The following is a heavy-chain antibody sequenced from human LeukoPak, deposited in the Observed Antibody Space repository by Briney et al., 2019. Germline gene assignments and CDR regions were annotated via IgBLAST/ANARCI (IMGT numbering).Heavy chain of an antibody. Sequence: GESLKISCKGSGYSFTTYWIAWVRQMPGKGLEWMGIIYPGDSDTRYSPSFQGQVTISADKSISTAYLQWSSLKASDTAMYYCARHEEYYYDSSGSNDAFDIWGQGTMVTVSS. V-gene: IGHV5-51*01. D-gene: IGHD3-22*01. CDR3: ARHEEYYYDSSGSNDAFDI. CDR1: GYSFTTYW. J-gene: IGHJ3*02. CDR2: IYPGDSDT.